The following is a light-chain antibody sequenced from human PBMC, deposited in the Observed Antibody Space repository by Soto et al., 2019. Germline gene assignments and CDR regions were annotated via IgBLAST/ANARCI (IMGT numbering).Light chain of an antibody. CDR2: GAS. J-gene: IGKJ1*01. CDR1: QSLTSDY. CDR3: QQSGRP. V-gene: IGKV3-20*01. Sequence: EIVLTQSPGTLSLSPGDRATLSCRASQSLTSDYLAWYQQKPGQTPRLLIHGASSRATGIPDRFSGSGSGTDFTLTISRLEPEDSAVYYCQQSGRPFGQGTKVEIK.